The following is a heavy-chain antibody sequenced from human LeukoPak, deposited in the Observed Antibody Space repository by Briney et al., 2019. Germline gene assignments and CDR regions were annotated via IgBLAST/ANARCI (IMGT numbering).Heavy chain of an antibody. D-gene: IGHD2-2*01. J-gene: IGHJ4*02. CDR1: GFTFSSYG. Sequence: GGSLRLSCAASGFTFSSYGMHWVRQAPGKGLEWVSSISSSSSYIYYADSVKGRFTISRDNAKNSLYLQMNSLRAVDTAVYYCASTTDILGYCSSTSCAFDYWGQGTLVTVSS. V-gene: IGHV3-21*01. CDR2: ISSSSSYI. CDR3: ASTTDILGYCSSTSCAFDY.